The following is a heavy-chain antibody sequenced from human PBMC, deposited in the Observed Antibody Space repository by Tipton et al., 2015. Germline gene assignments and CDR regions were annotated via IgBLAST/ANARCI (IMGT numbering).Heavy chain of an antibody. CDR2: LYFSGST. J-gene: IGHJ4*02. CDR3: ASPSLPHDRGDYYFQS. Sequence: TLSLTCTVSDGSISSSSYYWAWIRQPPGKGLEWIGSLYFSGSTYYNPSLKSRVTISIDRFKNQFSLKLSSVTAADTAVYYCASPSLPHDRGDYYFQSWGQGSLVTVSS. CDR1: DGSISSSSYY. D-gene: IGHD2-21*02. V-gene: IGHV4-39*01.